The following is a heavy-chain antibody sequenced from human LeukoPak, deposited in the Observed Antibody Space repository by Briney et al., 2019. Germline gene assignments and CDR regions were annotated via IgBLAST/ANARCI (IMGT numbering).Heavy chain of an antibody. CDR1: EFTFSSYA. CDR3: LTGGLWFGEPQPY. D-gene: IGHD3-10*01. Sequence: GGSLRLSCAASEFTFSSYAMSWVRQAPGKGLEWVGRIKSKPDGGTIDYAAPVKGRFTISRDDSKNTLYLQMNSLKTEDTAVYYCLTGGLWFGEPQPYWGQGTLVTVSS. J-gene: IGHJ4*02. V-gene: IGHV3-15*01. CDR2: IKSKPDGGTI.